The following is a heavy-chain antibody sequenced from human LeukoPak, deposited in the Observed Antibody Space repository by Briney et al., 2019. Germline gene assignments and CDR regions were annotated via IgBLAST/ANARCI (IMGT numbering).Heavy chain of an antibody. D-gene: IGHD3-10*02. Sequence: GGSLRLSCAASGFIFSSSAMHWVRQAPGKGLEWVAVIPNDGSNKYYADSVKGRFTISRDNAKNSLYLQMNSLRAEDTAVYYCAELGITMIGGVWGKGTTVTISS. CDR1: GFIFSSSA. J-gene: IGHJ6*04. CDR3: AELGITMIGGV. V-gene: IGHV3-30*04. CDR2: IPNDGSNK.